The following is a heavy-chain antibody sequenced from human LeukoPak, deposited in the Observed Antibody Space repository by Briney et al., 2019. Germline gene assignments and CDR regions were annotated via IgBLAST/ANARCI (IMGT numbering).Heavy chain of an antibody. CDR1: GFAFSRVW. J-gene: IGHJ4*02. Sequence: GGSLRLSCVASGFAFSRVWMHWVRQAPGKGLVWVSRINDDGNSTTYADSVKGRFTISRDNAKNTLYLQMNSLRAEDTAVYYCATAGAISAYWGQGTLVTVSS. CDR3: ATAGAISAY. D-gene: IGHD3-3*02. V-gene: IGHV3-74*01. CDR2: INDDGNST.